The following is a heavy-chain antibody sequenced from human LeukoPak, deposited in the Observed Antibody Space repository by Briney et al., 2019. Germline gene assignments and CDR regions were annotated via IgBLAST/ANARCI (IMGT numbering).Heavy chain of an antibody. CDR2: ISAYNGNT. V-gene: IGHV1-18*01. D-gene: IGHD6-19*01. CDR1: GYTFTSYG. Sequence: GASVKVSCKASGYTFTSYGISWVRQAPGQGLEWMGWISAYNGNTNYAQKLQGRVTMTTDTSTSTAYMELRSLRSDDTAVYYCARASNSSGWWRSYYYYGMDVWGQGTTVTVSS. J-gene: IGHJ6*02. CDR3: ARASNSSGWWRSYYYYGMDV.